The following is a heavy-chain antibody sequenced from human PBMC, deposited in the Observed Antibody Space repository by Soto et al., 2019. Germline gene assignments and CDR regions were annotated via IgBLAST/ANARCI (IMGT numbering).Heavy chain of an antibody. CDR3: ARDRNYYGSGSDYYGMDV. Sequence: PSETLSLTCTVSGGSISRNYWSWIRQPPGKGLEWIGYIYYSGSTNYNPSLESRLTISVDTSKNQFSLKLSSVTAADTAVYYFARDRNYYGSGSDYYGMDVWGQGTTVTVSS. D-gene: IGHD3-10*01. CDR2: IYYSGST. V-gene: IGHV4-59*01. CDR1: GGSISRNY. J-gene: IGHJ6*02.